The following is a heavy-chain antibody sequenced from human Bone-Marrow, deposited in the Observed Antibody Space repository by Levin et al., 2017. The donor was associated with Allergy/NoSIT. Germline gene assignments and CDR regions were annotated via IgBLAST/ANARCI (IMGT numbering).Heavy chain of an antibody. CDR3: ARNADYSSGSMNPFDV. D-gene: IGHD6-19*01. CDR1: GGSIGTDY. V-gene: IGHV4-59*08. CDR2: IYHSGTT. Sequence: PSQTLSLTCSVSGGSIGTDYWSWIRQSPGKGLEWIGYIYHSGTTNSNPSLKSRVTISVDTSRNQFSLKMTSMTAADTAVYFCARNADYSSGSMNPFDVWGPGIMVTVSS. J-gene: IGHJ3*01.